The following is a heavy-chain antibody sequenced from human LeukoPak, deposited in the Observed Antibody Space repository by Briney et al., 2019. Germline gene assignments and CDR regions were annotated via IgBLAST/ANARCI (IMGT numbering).Heavy chain of an antibody. CDR2: ISGGST. V-gene: IGHV3-38-3*01. CDR3: ARAAVNYYMDV. Sequence: GGALRLSCAASGFTVSSNEMSWVRQAPGKGLEWVSSISGGSTYYADSRKGRFTISRDNAKNSLYLQMNSLRAEDTAVYYCARAAVNYYMDVWGKGTTVTVSS. D-gene: IGHD4-11*01. CDR1: GFTVSSNE. J-gene: IGHJ6*03.